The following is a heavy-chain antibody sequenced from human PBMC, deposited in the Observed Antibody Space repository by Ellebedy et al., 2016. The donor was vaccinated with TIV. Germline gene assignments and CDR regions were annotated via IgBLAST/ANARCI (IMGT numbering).Heavy chain of an antibody. CDR3: AKRDLVAGAGEC. V-gene: IGHV3-23*01. CDR2: ISGSGGST. D-gene: IGHD6-19*01. CDR1: GFTFTNYA. Sequence: GESLKISXVASGFTFTNYAMGWVRQAPGKGLEWVSLISGSGGSTYYADSVKGRFTISRDNSKNTLYLLMNSLRADDPDVYYCAKRDLVAGAGECWGQGTLVTVSS. J-gene: IGHJ1*01.